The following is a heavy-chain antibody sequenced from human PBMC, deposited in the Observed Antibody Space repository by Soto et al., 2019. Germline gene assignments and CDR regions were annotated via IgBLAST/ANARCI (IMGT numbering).Heavy chain of an antibody. D-gene: IGHD3-3*01. CDR1: GGSISSYY. Sequence: QVQLQESGPGLVKPSETLSLTCTVSGGSISSYYWSWIRQPPGKGLEWIGYIYYSGSTNYNPALKSRVTISVDTSKNQFSLKLSSVTAADTAVYYCARAPSPFWSGSSYHFDYWGQGTLVTVSS. V-gene: IGHV4-59*01. CDR3: ARAPSPFWSGSSYHFDY. J-gene: IGHJ4*02. CDR2: IYYSGST.